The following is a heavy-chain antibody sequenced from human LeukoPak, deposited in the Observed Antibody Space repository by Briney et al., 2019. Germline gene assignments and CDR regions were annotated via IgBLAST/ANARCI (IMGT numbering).Heavy chain of an antibody. D-gene: IGHD2-2*01. CDR2: HSDNGRSV. V-gene: IGHV3-23*01. CDR1: GFTFSSYA. Sequence: GGPLRLSCAASGFTFSSYAMSWARQAPGKGREGGSAHSDNGRSVYYADCVKGRFTISRANSKNTLYLQMNSLRAEDTAVYYCAKVRGWLTAAMLSDYWGQGTLVTVSS. J-gene: IGHJ4*02. CDR3: AKVRGWLTAAMLSDY.